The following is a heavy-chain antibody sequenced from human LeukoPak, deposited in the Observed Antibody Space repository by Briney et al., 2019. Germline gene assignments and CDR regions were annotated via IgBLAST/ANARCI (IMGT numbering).Heavy chain of an antibody. CDR3: ARGTIGGYDYFDY. V-gene: IGHV5-51*01. Sequence: GESLQISRKASGYTFTGDWIGWVRQMPGKGLEWMGIIYPGDSDTKYNAPFQGQVTISADKSISTAYLQWSSLKASDTAMYYCARGTIGGYDYFDYWGQGTLVTVSS. J-gene: IGHJ4*02. CDR1: GYTFTGDW. CDR2: IYPGDSDT. D-gene: IGHD3-22*01.